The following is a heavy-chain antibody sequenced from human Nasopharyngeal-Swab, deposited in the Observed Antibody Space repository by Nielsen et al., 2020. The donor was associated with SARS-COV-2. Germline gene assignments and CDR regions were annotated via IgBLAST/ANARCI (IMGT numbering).Heavy chain of an antibody. CDR3: AHNRIGYYYYMDV. J-gene: IGHJ6*03. D-gene: IGHD1-1*01. CDR2: ISYDGSNK. CDR1: GFTFGSYG. Sequence: GESLKISCAASGFTFGSYGMHWVRQAPGKGLEWVAVISYDGSNKYYADSVKGRFTISRDNSKNTLYLQMNSLRAEDTAVYYCAHNRIGYYYYMDVWGKGTTVTVSS. V-gene: IGHV3-30*03.